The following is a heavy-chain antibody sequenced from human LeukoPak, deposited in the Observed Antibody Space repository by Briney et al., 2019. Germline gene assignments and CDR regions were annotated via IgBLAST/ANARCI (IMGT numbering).Heavy chain of an antibody. D-gene: IGHD2-2*01. Sequence: SETLSLTCAVYGGSFSGYYWSWIRQPPGKGLEWIGEINHSGSTNYNPSLKSRVTISVDTSKNQFSLKLSSVTAADTAVYYCARGLVERSSTSCSTSVNFDYWGQGTLVTVSS. CDR3: ARGLVERSSTSCSTSVNFDY. CDR1: GGSFSGYY. J-gene: IGHJ4*02. V-gene: IGHV4-34*01. CDR2: INHSGST.